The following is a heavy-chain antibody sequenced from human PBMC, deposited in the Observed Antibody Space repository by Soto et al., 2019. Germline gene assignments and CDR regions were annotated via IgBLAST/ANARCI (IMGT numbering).Heavy chain of an antibody. Sequence: SETLSLTCTVSCGSISSYYCSWIRQAAGKGLEWIGRIHTSGSPNYNPSLKSRVTMSADTSKNQFSLKLTSVTAADTAVYYCATGGTYFDYWGQGTLVTVSS. CDR3: ATGGTYFDY. J-gene: IGHJ4*02. CDR2: IHTSGSP. V-gene: IGHV4-4*07. CDR1: CGSISSYY.